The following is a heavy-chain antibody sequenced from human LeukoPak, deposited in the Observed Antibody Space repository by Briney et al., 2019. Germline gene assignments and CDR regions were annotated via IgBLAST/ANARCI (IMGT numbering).Heavy chain of an antibody. CDR2: ISSSSSYI. Sequence: TGGSLRLSCAASGFTFSSYSMNWVRQAPGKGLEWVSSISSSSSYIYYADSVKGRFTISRDNAKNSLYLQMNSLRAEDTAVYYCARSTGTVTKGGFDYWGQGTLVTVSS. CDR3: ARSTGTVTKGGFDY. J-gene: IGHJ4*02. D-gene: IGHD4-17*01. V-gene: IGHV3-21*01. CDR1: GFTFSSYS.